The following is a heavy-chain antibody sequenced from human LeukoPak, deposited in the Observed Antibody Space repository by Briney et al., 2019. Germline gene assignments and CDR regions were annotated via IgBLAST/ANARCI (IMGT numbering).Heavy chain of an antibody. J-gene: IGHJ4*02. D-gene: IGHD3-10*01. CDR1: GGSISSYY. V-gene: IGHV4-59*01. CDR3: ARGRFHLDY. Sequence: SETLSLTRTVSGGSISSYYWSWIRQSPGKGLEWIGYIYYSGSTNYNPSLKSRVTISVDTSKNQFSLKVNSVTAADTAVYYRARGRFHLDYWGQGSLVTVSS. CDR2: IYYSGST.